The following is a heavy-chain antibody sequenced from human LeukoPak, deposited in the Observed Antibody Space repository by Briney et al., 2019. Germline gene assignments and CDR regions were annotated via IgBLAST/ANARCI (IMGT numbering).Heavy chain of an antibody. J-gene: IGHJ5*02. Sequence: SETLSLTCTVSGVSISSSSYYWGWIRQPPGKGLEWIGSIYYSGSTYYNPSLKSRVTISVDTSKNQFSLKLSSVTAADTAVYYCARHLKWELSLGSLWFDPWGQGTLVTVSS. CDR2: IYYSGST. CDR1: GVSISSSSYY. V-gene: IGHV4-39*01. D-gene: IGHD1-26*01. CDR3: ARHLKWELSLGSLWFDP.